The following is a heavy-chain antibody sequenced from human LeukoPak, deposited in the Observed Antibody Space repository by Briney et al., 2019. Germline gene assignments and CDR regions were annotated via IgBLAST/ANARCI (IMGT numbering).Heavy chain of an antibody. CDR3: TKGGDRFFDY. Sequence: GGSLRLSCAASGFTFSTYSMNWVRQAPGKGLEWVGFIRSKAYGGTTEYAASVKGRFTISRDDSKSIAYLQMNSLKTEDTAVYYCTKGGDRFFDYWGQGTLVTVSS. V-gene: IGHV3-49*04. CDR2: IRSKAYGGTT. D-gene: IGHD2-21*02. CDR1: GFTFSTYS. J-gene: IGHJ4*02.